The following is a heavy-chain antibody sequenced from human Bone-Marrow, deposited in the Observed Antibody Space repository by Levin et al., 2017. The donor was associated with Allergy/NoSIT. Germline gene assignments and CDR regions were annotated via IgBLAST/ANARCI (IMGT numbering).Heavy chain of an antibody. D-gene: IGHD1-26*01. Sequence: SQTLSLTCTVSGGSISSSSYYWGWISQPPGKGLEWIGSIYYSGSTYYNPSLKSRVTISVDTSKNQFSLKLSSVTAADTAVYYCARLKRVGATGYFDYWGQGTLVTVSS. CDR1: GGSISSSSYY. CDR3: ARLKRVGATGYFDY. J-gene: IGHJ4*02. V-gene: IGHV4-39*01. CDR2: IYYSGST.